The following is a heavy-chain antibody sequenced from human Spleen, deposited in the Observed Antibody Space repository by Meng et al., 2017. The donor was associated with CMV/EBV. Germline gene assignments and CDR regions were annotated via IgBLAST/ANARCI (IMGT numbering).Heavy chain of an antibody. CDR2: ISDSGGAT. J-gene: IGHJ4*02. CDR1: GFTFSSYA. D-gene: IGHD3-3*01. CDR3: AKSLREPTVFGVAALDY. Sequence: GGSLRLSCAASGFTFSSYAMSWVRQAPGKGLEWVSVISDSGGATYYANSVKGRFTISRDNSKNTLYLQMNSLRAEDTAVYYCAKSLREPTVFGVAALDYWGQGTLVTVSS. V-gene: IGHV3-23*01.